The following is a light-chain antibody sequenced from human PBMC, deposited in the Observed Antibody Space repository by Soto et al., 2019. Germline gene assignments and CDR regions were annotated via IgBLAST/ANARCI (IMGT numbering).Light chain of an antibody. CDR1: GRDVGGYKY. CDR3: ASYTSSNIYV. Sequence: ALTQPASVSGSPGQSITISCTGTGRDVGGYKYVSWYQHHPGKAPKVMIYEVSNRPSGVSHRFSASKSGNTASLTISGLQAEDEADYYCASYTSSNIYVFGTGTKVTVL. CDR2: EVS. J-gene: IGLJ1*01. V-gene: IGLV2-14*01.